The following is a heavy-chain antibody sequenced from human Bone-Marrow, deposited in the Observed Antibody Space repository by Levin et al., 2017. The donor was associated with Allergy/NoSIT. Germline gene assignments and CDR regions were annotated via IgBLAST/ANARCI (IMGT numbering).Heavy chain of an antibody. D-gene: IGHD2-2*02. CDR2: IYYSGST. J-gene: IGHJ6*02. CDR1: GGSISSYY. Sequence: SETLSLTCTVSGGSISSYYWSWIRQPPGKGLEWIGYIYYSGSTNYNPSLKSRVTISVDTSKNQFSLKLSSVTAADTAVYYCARLPGCSSTSCYNDNYYYDGMDVWGQGTTVTVSS. V-gene: IGHV4-59*08. CDR3: ARLPGCSSTSCYNDNYYYDGMDV.